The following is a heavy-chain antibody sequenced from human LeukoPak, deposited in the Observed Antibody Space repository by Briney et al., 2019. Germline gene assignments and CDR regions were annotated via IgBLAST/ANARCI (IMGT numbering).Heavy chain of an antibody. V-gene: IGHV3-30-3*01. CDR1: GFTFSSYA. CDR3: AKDQPYSSLSCYFDY. Sequence: GGSLRLSCAASGFTFSSYAMHWVRQAPGKGLEWVAVISYDGSNKYYADSVKGRFTISRDNSKNTLYLQMNSLRAEDTAVYYCAKDQPYSSLSCYFDYWGQGTLVTVPS. D-gene: IGHD6-13*01. J-gene: IGHJ4*02. CDR2: ISYDGSNK.